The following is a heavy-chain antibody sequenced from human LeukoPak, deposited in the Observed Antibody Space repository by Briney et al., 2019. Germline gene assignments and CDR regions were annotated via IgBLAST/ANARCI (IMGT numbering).Heavy chain of an antibody. CDR1: GFTFSGYA. CDR3: AKDRASSWSFDY. Sequence: PGGSLRLSCAASGFTFSGYAMSWVRQAPGTGLEWVAVISHDGSDKHYADSVKGRSTVFRDNSKNTLYLQMNSPRPEDTAVYYCAKDRASSWSFDYWGQGTLVTVST. J-gene: IGHJ4*02. D-gene: IGHD6-13*01. V-gene: IGHV3-30*18. CDR2: ISHDGSDK.